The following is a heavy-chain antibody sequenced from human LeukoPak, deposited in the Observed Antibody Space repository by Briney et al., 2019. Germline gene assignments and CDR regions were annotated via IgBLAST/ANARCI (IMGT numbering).Heavy chain of an antibody. J-gene: IGHJ3*02. CDR3: ASLRPYYDILTGPDAFDI. Sequence: GGSLRLSCAASGFIFSSYSMNWVRQAPGKGLEWVSSISSSSVYRYYADSLKGRFTISRDNSKNTLYLQMNSLRAEDTAVYYCASLRPYYDILTGPDAFDIWGQGTMVTVSS. V-gene: IGHV3-21*04. D-gene: IGHD3-9*01. CDR1: GFIFSSYS. CDR2: ISSSSVYR.